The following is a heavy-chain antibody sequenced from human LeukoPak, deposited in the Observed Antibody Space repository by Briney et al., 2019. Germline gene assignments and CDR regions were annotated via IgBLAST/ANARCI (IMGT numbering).Heavy chain of an antibody. CDR2: FDPEDGET. CDR1: GYTFTGYY. J-gene: IGHJ4*02. D-gene: IGHD2-15*01. CDR3: ATGLRRVAQYYFDY. Sequence: ASVKVSCKASGYTFTGYYMHWVRQAPGQGLEWMGGFDPEDGETIYAQKFQGRVTMTEDTSTDTAYMELSSLRSEDTAVYYCATGLRRVAQYYFDYWGQGTLVTVSS. V-gene: IGHV1-24*01.